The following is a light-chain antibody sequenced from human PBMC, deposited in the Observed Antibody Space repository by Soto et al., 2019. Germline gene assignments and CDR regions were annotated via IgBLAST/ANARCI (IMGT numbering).Light chain of an antibody. CDR3: QQNYRATPWT. CDR1: QSISRY. J-gene: IGKJ1*01. CDR2: AAS. V-gene: IGKV1-39*01. Sequence: EIQMTQSPSSLSASVGDRITITCRASQSISRYLNWYQHKPGKAPKLLINAASSLERGVPSRFSGGGSGTDFTLNISSLQPDDFATYYCQQNYRATPWTFGQGTKVDIK.